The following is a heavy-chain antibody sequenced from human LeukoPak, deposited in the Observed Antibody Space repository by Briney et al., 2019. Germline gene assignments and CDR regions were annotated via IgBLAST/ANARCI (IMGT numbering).Heavy chain of an antibody. CDR2: ISAYNGNT. J-gene: IGHJ4*02. CDR1: GYTFTSYG. CDR3: ARDKSGHYYDSSGQLDY. Sequence: ASVKVSCKASGYTFTSYGISWVRQAPGQGLEWMGWISAYNGNTNYAQKLQGRVTMTTDTSTSTAYMELRSLRSEDTAVYYCARDKSGHYYDSSGQLDYWGQGTLVTVSS. D-gene: IGHD3-22*01. V-gene: IGHV1-18*04.